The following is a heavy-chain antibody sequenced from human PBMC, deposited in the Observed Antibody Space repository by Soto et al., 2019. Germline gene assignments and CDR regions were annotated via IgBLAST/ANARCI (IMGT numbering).Heavy chain of an antibody. D-gene: IGHD5-12*01. J-gene: IGHJ4*02. Sequence: GGSLRLSCAASGFTFSSYGMHWVRQAPGKGLEWVAVIWYDGSNKYYADSVKGRFTISRDNSKNKLYLQMNSLRAEDTAVYYCARDGYSGYDDYWGQGTLVTVSS. CDR3: ARDGYSGYDDY. V-gene: IGHV3-33*08. CDR1: GFTFSSYG. CDR2: IWYDGSNK.